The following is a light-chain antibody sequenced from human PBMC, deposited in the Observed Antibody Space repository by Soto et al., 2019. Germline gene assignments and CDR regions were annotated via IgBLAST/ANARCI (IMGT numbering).Light chain of an antibody. CDR1: QSVSNNY. Sequence: EIGLTQSPGTLSRSPGERATLSCRASQSVSNNYLAWYQQKPGQAPRLLIYGAYNRATGIPDRFSGSASGTDSTLTISRLEDEDFAVYYCQQYGSSGTFGQGTKVDIK. CDR3: QQYGSSGT. J-gene: IGKJ1*01. CDR2: GAY. V-gene: IGKV3-20*01.